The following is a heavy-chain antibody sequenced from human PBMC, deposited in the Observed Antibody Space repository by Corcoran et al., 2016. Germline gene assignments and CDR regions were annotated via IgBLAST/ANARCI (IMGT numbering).Heavy chain of an antibody. CDR2: INAGNGNT. CDR3: ARYSDGYYSWFDP. J-gene: IGHJ5*02. V-gene: IGHV1-3*01. CDR1: GYTFTSYA. Sequence: QVQLVQSGAEVKKPGASVKVSCKASGYTFTSYAMHWVRQAPGQRLEWMGWINAGNGNTKYSQKFQGRVTITRDTSASTAYMELSSLRSEDTAVYYCARYSDGYYSWFDPWGQGTLVTVSS. D-gene: IGHD5-18*01.